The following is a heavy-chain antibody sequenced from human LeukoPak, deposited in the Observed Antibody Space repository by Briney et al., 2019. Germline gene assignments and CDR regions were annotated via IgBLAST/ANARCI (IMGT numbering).Heavy chain of an antibody. J-gene: IGHJ3*02. Sequence: SETLSLTCTVSGGSISSGDYYWSWIRQPPGKGLEWIGYIYYSGSTYYNPSLKSRVTISVDTSKNQFSLKLTSATAANTAVYYCARAFKWYSSSSVRAFDIWGQGTMVTVSS. CDR1: GGSISSGDYY. CDR2: IYYSGST. V-gene: IGHV4-30-4*08. CDR3: ARAFKWYSSSSVRAFDI. D-gene: IGHD6-6*01.